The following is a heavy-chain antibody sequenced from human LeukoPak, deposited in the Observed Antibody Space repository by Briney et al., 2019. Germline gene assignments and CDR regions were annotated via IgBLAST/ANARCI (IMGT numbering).Heavy chain of an antibody. V-gene: IGHV4-59*04. CDR1: GGSISGFY. D-gene: IGHD6-13*01. Sequence: SETLSLTCTVSGGSISGFYWSWIRQPPGKGLEWIGNIYNSGSTYCNPSLKSRVTISVDTSKNQFSLKLSSVTAADTAVYYCARQAYSSNLGWFDPWGQGTLVTVSS. CDR2: IYNSGST. J-gene: IGHJ5*02. CDR3: ARQAYSSNLGWFDP.